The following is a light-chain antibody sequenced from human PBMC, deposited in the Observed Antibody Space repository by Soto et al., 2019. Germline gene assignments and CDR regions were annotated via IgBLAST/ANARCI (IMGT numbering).Light chain of an antibody. Sequence: QSALTQPASVSGSPGQSITISCTGTSSDVRSYNLVSWYQQHPGKAPKLMIYEGSKRPSGVSNRFSGSKSGNTASLTISGLQAEDEADYYCCSYAGSTTPVLFGGGTKLTVL. CDR2: EGS. V-gene: IGLV2-23*01. J-gene: IGLJ2*01. CDR1: SSDVRSYNL. CDR3: CSYAGSTTPVL.